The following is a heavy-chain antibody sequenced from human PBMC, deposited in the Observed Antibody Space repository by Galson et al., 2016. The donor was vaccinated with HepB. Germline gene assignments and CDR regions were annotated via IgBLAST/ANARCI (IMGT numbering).Heavy chain of an antibody. J-gene: IGHJ4*02. CDR3: NRAAGIVGAAPGDY. CDR1: GGSITSSPTY. D-gene: IGHD1-26*01. Sequence: SETLSLTCTVSGGSITSSPTYWNWIRQFPGKELEWIGSVYYTGSTYYNSSLKSRIAISVDTSKNQFSLKVRSVTVADTAVYYCNRAAGIVGAAPGDYWGPGSVVIVSS. CDR2: VYYTGST. V-gene: IGHV4-39*07.